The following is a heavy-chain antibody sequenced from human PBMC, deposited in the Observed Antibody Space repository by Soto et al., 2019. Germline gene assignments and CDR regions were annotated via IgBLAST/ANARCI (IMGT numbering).Heavy chain of an antibody. J-gene: IGHJ3*02. D-gene: IGHD3-22*01. V-gene: IGHV3-74*01. CDR2: INSDGSST. CDR3: ARVTSITMIVVVSAFDI. Sequence: GGSLRFSCAASGFTFSSYWMHWVRQAPGKGLVWVSRINSDGSSTSYADSVKGRFTISRDNAKNTLYLQMNSLRAEDTAVYYCARVTSITMIVVVSAFDIWGQGTMVTVSS. CDR1: GFTFSSYW.